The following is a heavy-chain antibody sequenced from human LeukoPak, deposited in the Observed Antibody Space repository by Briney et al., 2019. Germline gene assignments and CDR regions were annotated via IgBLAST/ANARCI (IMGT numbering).Heavy chain of an antibody. CDR3: ARESPSYGGNVFDY. CDR2: ISSSGTAI. J-gene: IGHJ4*02. V-gene: IGHV3-48*03. CDR1: GFIFSTCA. Sequence: PGGSLRLSCAASGFIFSTCAMNWVRQAPGKGLEWVSYISSSGTAIYYADSVKGRFTISRDNAKNSLYLQMNSLRAEDTAVYYCARESPSYGGNVFDYWGQGTLVTVSS. D-gene: IGHD4-23*01.